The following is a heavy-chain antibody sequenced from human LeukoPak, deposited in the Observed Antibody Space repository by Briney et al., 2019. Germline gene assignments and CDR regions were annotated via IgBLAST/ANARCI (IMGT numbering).Heavy chain of an antibody. CDR3: AKGMYDSSGFFDY. CDR1: GFTFSRYG. D-gene: IGHD3-22*01. Sequence: PGRSLRLSCAASGFTFSRYGMHWVRQAPGKGLEWVAVISYDGSNKYYADSVKGRFTISRDNSKNTLYLQMNSLRAEDTAVYYCAKGMYDSSGFFDYWGQGTLVTVSS. CDR2: ISYDGSNK. V-gene: IGHV3-30*18. J-gene: IGHJ4*02.